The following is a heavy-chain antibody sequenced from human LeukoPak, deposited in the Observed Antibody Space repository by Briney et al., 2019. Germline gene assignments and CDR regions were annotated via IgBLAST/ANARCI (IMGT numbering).Heavy chain of an antibody. CDR1: GFTVSSNY. J-gene: IGHJ4*02. V-gene: IGHV3-53*01. D-gene: IGHD5-24*01. CDR3: AREGDGYNRHFDY. Sequence: GGSLRLSCAASGFTVSSNYMSWVRQAPGKGLEWVSVIYSGGSTYYADSAKGRFTISRDNSKNTLYLQMNSLRAEDTAVYYCAREGDGYNRHFDYWGQGTLVTVSS. CDR2: IYSGGST.